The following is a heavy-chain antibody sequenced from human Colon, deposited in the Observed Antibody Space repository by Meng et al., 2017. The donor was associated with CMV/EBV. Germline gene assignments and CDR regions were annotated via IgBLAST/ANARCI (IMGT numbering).Heavy chain of an antibody. CDR2: IFPEDSDI. CDR3: CLLLPAAGGGLFAP. J-gene: IGHJ5*02. CDR1: GYKFTTFW. D-gene: IGHD2-2*01. V-gene: IGHV5-51*01. Sequence: GGSLRLSCKGFGYKFTTFWVAWVRQKPGRGLEWMGSIFPEDSDIIYSPSFQGRVSISVDNSVTTAYLQWSSLEASDTALYYCCLLLPAAGGGLFAPWGQGTLVTVSS.